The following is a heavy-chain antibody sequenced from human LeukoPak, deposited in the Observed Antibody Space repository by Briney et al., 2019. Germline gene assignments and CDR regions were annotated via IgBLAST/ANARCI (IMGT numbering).Heavy chain of an antibody. J-gene: IGHJ3*02. CDR1: GGSFSGYY. CDR2: IYSGGRI. CDR3: ARAPWAYGNYVHAFDI. Sequence: SETLSLTCAVYGGSFSGYYWGWIRQPPGKGLEWIGSIYSGGRIYYNPSLKSRVSISIDTSNNDLSLKVTSVTAADTAGYYCARAPWAYGNYVHAFDIWGQGTMVTVSS. D-gene: IGHD4-11*01. V-gene: IGHV4-34*01.